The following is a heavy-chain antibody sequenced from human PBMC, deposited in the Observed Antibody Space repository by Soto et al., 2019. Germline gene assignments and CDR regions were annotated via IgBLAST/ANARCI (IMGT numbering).Heavy chain of an antibody. Sequence: SGGSLRLSCAASGFTFDTYAMNWVRQAPGKGLAWVSAIGTDSNTYYADSVKGRFTISRDNSRTTLYLQMNSLRAEDTALYYCVRKNPGTRPFDYWGQGTLVTVSS. CDR1: GFTFDTYA. CDR2: IGTDSNT. V-gene: IGHV3-23*01. CDR3: VRKNPGTRPFDY. J-gene: IGHJ4*01.